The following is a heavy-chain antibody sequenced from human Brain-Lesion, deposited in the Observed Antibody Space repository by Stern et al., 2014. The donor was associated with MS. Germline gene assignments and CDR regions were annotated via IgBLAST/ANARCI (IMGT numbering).Heavy chain of an antibody. CDR3: ARDQRGITIFGVVTDYYYLGMDV. D-gene: IGHD3-3*01. CDR2: INPKTART. V-gene: IGHV1-2*02. J-gene: IGHJ6*02. Sequence: QMQLVQSGAEVKKPGASVKVSCKTSGYIFTGYYIHWVRQAPGKGLEWMAWINPKTARTKYAQKLQGRVNISRDTSISTAYVELSSLTSDDTAVYYCARDQRGITIFGVVTDYYYLGMDVWGQGTTVTVSS. CDR1: GYIFTGYY.